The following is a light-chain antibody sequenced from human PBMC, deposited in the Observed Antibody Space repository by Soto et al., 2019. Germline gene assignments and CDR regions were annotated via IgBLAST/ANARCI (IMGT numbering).Light chain of an antibody. CDR1: KPQIGAGYD. CDR3: QSYDSSLSGYV. J-gene: IGLJ1*01. V-gene: IGLV1-40*01. CDR2: GNS. Sequence: VLTPPPPLSGAPGPRGTISRPGRKPQIGAGYDVHWYQQLPGTAPKLLIYGNSNRPSGVPDRFSGSKSGTSASLAITGLQAEDEADYYCQSYDSSLSGYVFGTGTKVTVL.